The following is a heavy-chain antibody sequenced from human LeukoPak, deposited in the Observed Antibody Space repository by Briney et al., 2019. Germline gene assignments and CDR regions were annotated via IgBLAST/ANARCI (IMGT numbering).Heavy chain of an antibody. Sequence: PGGSLRLSCAASGFTFSDYSMKWVRQAPGKGLEWVSSISSASSYKYYGDSVKGRFTISRDNAKNSLYLQMNSLRAEDTAVYYCARGPTLIGVAGTWPLDDWDQGTLVIVSS. CDR1: GFTFSDYS. J-gene: IGHJ4*02. CDR2: ISSASSYK. V-gene: IGHV3-21*01. CDR3: ARGPTLIGVAGTWPLDD. D-gene: IGHD6-19*01.